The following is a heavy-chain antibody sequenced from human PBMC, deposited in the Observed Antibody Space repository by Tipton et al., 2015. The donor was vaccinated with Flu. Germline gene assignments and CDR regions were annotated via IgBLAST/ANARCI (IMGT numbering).Heavy chain of an antibody. CDR3: ARDVLPSGPSYYFEF. V-gene: IGHV4-4*07. D-gene: IGHD3-10*01. J-gene: IGHJ4*02. CDR2: IYSGGNT. Sequence: GLVKPSATLSLTRTVSGGSISTYYWSWIRQPAGKGLQWIGRIYSGGNTNYNPSLKSRVSISVDTSKNQFSLKLRSATAADAAMSFCARDVLPSGPSYYFEFWGPGALVTGSS. CDR1: GGSISTYY.